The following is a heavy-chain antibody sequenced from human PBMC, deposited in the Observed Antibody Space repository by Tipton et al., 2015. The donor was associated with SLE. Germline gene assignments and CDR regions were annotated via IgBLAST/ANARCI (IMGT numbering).Heavy chain of an antibody. CDR1: GFTFSSYG. CDR3: AKDQAVAVDGMDV. V-gene: IGHV3-33*06. CDR2: IWYDGSNK. D-gene: IGHD6-19*01. J-gene: IGHJ6*02. Sequence: SLRLSCAASGFTFSSYGMHWVRQAPGKGLEWVAVIWYDGSNKYYADSVKGRFTIPRDNSKNTLYLQMNSLRAEDTAVYYCAKDQAVAVDGMDVWGQGTTVTVSS.